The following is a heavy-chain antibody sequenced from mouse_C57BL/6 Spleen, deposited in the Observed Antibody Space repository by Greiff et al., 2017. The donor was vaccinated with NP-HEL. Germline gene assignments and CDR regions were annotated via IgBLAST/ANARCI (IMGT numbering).Heavy chain of an antibody. CDR2: INPSSGYT. V-gene: IGHV1-4*01. D-gene: IGHD1-1*01. J-gene: IGHJ2*01. CDR3: ARVGVGY. CDR1: GYTFTSYT. Sequence: VQRVESGAELARPGASVKMSCKASGYTFTSYTMHWVKQRPGQGLEWIGYINPSSGYTKYNQKFKDKATLTADKSSSTAYMQLSSLTSEDSAVYYCARVGVGYWGQGTTLTVSS.